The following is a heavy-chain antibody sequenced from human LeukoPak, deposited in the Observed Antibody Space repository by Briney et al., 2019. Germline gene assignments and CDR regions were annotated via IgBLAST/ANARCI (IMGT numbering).Heavy chain of an antibody. CDR2: MNPNSGNT. D-gene: IGHD3-22*01. Sequence: ASVKVSCKASGYTFTSYDINWVRQATGQGLEWMGWMNPNSGNTGYAQKFQGRVTITRNTSISTAYMELSSLRSEDTAVYYCARQLNYYDSSGYYATVGYYYYMDVWGKGTTVTVSS. CDR3: ARQLNYYDSSGYYATVGYYYYMDV. CDR1: GYTFTSYD. J-gene: IGHJ6*03. V-gene: IGHV1-8*03.